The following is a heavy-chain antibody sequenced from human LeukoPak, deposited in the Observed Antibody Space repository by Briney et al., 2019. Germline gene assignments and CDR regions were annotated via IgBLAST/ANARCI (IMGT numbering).Heavy chain of an antibody. CDR3: ARNQDGYANFDY. V-gene: IGHV4-30-4*01. CDR1: GPSISSGDYY. J-gene: IGHJ4*02. D-gene: IGHD5-24*01. Sequence: PSQTLSLTCTVSGPSISSGDYYWRWLRQPPGEGLEWIGYIYYSGTTFYNPSLESPPTISVDTSKNQFTLKVSSVTAADTAVYYGARNQDGYANFDYWGQGTLVTVSS. CDR2: IYYSGTT.